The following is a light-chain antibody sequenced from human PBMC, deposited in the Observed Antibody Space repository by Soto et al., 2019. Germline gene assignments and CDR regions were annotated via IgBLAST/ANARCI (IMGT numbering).Light chain of an antibody. CDR1: SSDVGAYKF. CDR3: SSYGGRSNLV. Sequence: QSALTQPPSASGSPGQSVTISCTGTSSDVGAYKFVSWYQLHPGKAPKLMIYEVNVRPSGVPDRFSGSKSGNTASLTVSGLQVEDEADYYCSSYGGRSNLVFGGGTKLIVL. V-gene: IGLV2-8*01. CDR2: EVN. J-gene: IGLJ2*01.